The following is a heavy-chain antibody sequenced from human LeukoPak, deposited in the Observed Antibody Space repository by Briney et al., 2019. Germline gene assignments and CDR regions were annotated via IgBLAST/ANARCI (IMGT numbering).Heavy chain of an antibody. CDR3: ARHGAGGIVGAPTYGMDV. CDR1: GGTFSSYA. CDR2: IIPILGIA. Sequence: ASVKVSCKASGGTFSSYAISWVRQAPGQGLEWMGRIIPILGIANYAQKFQGRVTITADKSTSTAYMELSSLRSEDTAVYYCARHGAGGIVGAPTYGMDVWGQGTTVTVSS. J-gene: IGHJ6*02. V-gene: IGHV1-69*04. D-gene: IGHD1-26*01.